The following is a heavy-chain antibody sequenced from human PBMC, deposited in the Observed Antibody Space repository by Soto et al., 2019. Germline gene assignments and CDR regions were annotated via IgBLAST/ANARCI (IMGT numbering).Heavy chain of an antibody. CDR2: FDPEDGET. CDR1: GYTLTELS. V-gene: IGHV1-24*01. CDR3: ATVTPPAITMIPAGYFDY. Sequence: GASVKVSCKVSGYTLTELSMHWVRQAPGKGLEWMGGFDPEDGETICAQKFQGRVTMTEDTSTDTAYMELSSLRSEDTAVYYCATVTPPAITMIPAGYFDYWGQGTLVTVSS. D-gene: IGHD3-22*01. J-gene: IGHJ4*02.